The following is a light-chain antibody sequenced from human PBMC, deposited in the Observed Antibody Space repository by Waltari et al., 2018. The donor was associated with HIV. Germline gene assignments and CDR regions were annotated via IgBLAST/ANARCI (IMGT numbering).Light chain of an antibody. CDR2: EVS. V-gene: IGLV2-8*01. CDR1: SSDVGGYNY. J-gene: IGLJ2*01. Sequence: QSALTQPPSASGSPGQSVTISCTGTSSDVGGYNYVSWYQQHPGKAPKLMIYEVSKRPSGVPDRFSGSKSGNTASLTVSGLQAEDEADYYCSLYAGSNNLLFGGGTKLTVL. CDR3: SLYAGSNNLL.